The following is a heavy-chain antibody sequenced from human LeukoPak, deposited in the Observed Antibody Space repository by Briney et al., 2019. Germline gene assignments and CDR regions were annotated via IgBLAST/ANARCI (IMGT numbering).Heavy chain of an antibody. CDR2: MNPVSGNA. J-gene: IGHJ4*02. Sequence: ASVKVSCKTSGYTFTSYYIHWVRQAPGQGLEWMGWMNPVSGNAGSAQKFQGRVTLTRDTSMSTAYMEVTSLRSDDTAFYYCARAPMGRGALYWGQGTLVTVNS. CDR1: GYTFTSYY. V-gene: IGHV1-8*01. D-gene: IGHD3-10*01. CDR3: ARAPMGRGALY.